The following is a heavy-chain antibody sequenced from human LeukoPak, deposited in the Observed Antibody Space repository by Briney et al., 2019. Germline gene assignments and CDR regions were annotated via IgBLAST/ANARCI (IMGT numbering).Heavy chain of an antibody. CDR3: ARTYQLRSPQSYYYYGMDV. CDR2: ISYDGSNK. V-gene: IGHV3-30-3*01. D-gene: IGHD2-2*01. J-gene: IGHJ6*02. CDR1: GFTFSSYA. Sequence: GGSLRLSCAASGFTFSSYAMHWVRQAPGKGLEGVAVISYDGSNKYYADSVKGRFTISRDNSKNTLYLQMNSLRAEDTAVYYCARTYQLRSPQSYYYYGMDVWGQGTTVTVSS.